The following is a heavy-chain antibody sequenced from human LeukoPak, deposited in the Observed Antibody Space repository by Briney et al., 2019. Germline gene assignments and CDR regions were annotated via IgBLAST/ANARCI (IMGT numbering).Heavy chain of an antibody. V-gene: IGHV4-59*08. J-gene: IGHJ6*02. CDR3: ARRSLVRTVGYYYGMDV. Sequence: SETLSLTCTVSGGSISTDYWSWIRQPPGKGLEWIGYIYYSGSTNYNPSLKSRATISADTSKTQFSLKLSSVTAADTAVYYCARRSLVRTVGYYYGMDVWGQGTTVTVSS. CDR1: GGSISTDY. CDR2: IYYSGST. D-gene: IGHD1-26*01.